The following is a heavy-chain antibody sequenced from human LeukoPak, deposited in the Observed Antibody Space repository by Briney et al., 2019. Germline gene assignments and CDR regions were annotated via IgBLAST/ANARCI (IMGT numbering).Heavy chain of an antibody. D-gene: IGHD7-27*01. Sequence: SETLSLTCTVSGGSISSGSYYWSWIRQPAGKGLEWIGRIYTSGSTNYNPSLKSRVTISVDTSKNQFSLKLSSVTAADTAVYYCARQGLTGTPAGADYWGQGTLVTVSS. CDR1: GGSISSGSYY. CDR2: IYTSGST. V-gene: IGHV4-61*02. J-gene: IGHJ4*02. CDR3: ARQGLTGTPAGADY.